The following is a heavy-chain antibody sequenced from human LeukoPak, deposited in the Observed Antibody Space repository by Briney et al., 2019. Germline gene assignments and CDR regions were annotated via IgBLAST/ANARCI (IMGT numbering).Heavy chain of an antibody. D-gene: IGHD3-22*01. J-gene: IGHJ5*02. CDR1: GGSISSDGYS. V-gene: IGHV4-30-4*07. CDR2: IYYGGST. CDR3: ARVHHSSSGYFGWFDP. Sequence: SETLSLTCAVSGGSISSDGYSWSWIRQPPGKGLEWIGYIYYGGSTYYSPSLKSRVTISVDTSKNQFSLKLSSVTAADTAVYYCARVHHSSSGYFGWFDPWGQGTLVTVSS.